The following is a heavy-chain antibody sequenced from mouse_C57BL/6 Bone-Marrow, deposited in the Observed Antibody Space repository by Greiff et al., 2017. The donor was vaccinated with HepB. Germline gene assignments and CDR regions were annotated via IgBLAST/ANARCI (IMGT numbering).Heavy chain of an antibody. J-gene: IGHJ2*01. Sequence: EVQLQQSGTVLARPGASVKMSCKTSGYTFTSYWMHWVKQRPGQGLEWIGAIYPGNSDTSYNQKFKGKAKLTAVTSASTAYMELSSLTNEDSAVYYCTRLGWLLRRYYFDYWGQGTTLTVSS. V-gene: IGHV1-5*01. CDR3: TRLGWLLRRYYFDY. CDR1: GYTFTSYW. CDR2: IYPGNSDT. D-gene: IGHD2-3*01.